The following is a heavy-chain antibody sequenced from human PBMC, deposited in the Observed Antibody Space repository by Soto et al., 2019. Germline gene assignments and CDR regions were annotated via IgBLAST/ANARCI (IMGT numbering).Heavy chain of an antibody. J-gene: IGHJ4*02. CDR2: ISTSGRDT. CDR1: GFNFSDYY. CDR3: AGWLEVLTTSDS. D-gene: IGHD3-22*01. Sequence: GGSLRLSCGASGFNFSDYYMTWIRQVPGKGLEWISYISTSGRDTEHADSVKGRFLISRDNAKRSLYLQMNSLRVEDTAVYYCAGWLEVLTTSDSWGQGTLVTVSS. V-gene: IGHV3-11*06.